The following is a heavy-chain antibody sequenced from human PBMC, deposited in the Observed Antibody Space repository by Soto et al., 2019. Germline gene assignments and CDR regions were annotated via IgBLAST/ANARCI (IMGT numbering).Heavy chain of an antibody. CDR1: GYTFTSYG. D-gene: IGHD3-22*01. Sequence: ASVKVSCKASGYTFTSYGISWVRQAPGQGLEWMGWISAYNGNTNYAQKLQGRVTMTTDTSTSTAYMELRSLRSDDTAVYYCARMGRGYYYDSSGYSDAFDIWGQGTMVTVS. J-gene: IGHJ3*02. V-gene: IGHV1-18*01. CDR2: ISAYNGNT. CDR3: ARMGRGYYYDSSGYSDAFDI.